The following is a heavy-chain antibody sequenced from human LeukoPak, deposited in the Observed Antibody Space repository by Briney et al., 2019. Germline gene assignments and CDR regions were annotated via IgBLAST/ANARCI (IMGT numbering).Heavy chain of an antibody. V-gene: IGHV3-23*01. D-gene: IGHD3-22*01. J-gene: IGHJ4*02. CDR2: ISGGGAGT. CDR1: GLSFSFYA. CDR3: AKDISRINVMVVAPGRGIDY. Sequence: GGSLRLSCAASGLSFSFYAMSWVRQAPGKGLEWVSSISGGGAGTYYADSVRGRFTISRDNSKNTLYLQMNSLRAEDTAVYYCAKDISRINVMVVAPGRGIDYWGQGTLVTVSS.